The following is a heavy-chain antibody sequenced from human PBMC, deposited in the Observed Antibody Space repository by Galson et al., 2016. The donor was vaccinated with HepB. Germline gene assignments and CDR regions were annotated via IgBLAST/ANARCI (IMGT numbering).Heavy chain of an antibody. CDR2: IYSGDSS. D-gene: IGHD1-26*01. V-gene: IGHV3-53*01. CDR1: GFSVTGSY. Sequence: SLRLSCAASGFSVTGSYMTWVRQAPGKGLDWVSVIYSGDSSYYADSVKGRFTISRDHSKNTLFLEMNSLRAEDTAVYYCATMGAALIRSGSVSLDIWGQGTLVSVSA. CDR3: ATMGAALIRSGSVSLDI. J-gene: IGHJ3*02.